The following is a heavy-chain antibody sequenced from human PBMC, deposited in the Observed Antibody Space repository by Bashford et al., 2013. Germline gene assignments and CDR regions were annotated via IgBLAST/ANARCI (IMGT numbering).Heavy chain of an antibody. J-gene: IGHJ5*02. D-gene: IGHD6-6*01. CDR2: MNPNSGNT. CDR3: ARDLGSSVNWFDP. V-gene: IGHV1-8*01. CDR1: GYTFTSYD. Sequence: ASVKVSCKASGYTFTSYDINWVRQATGQGLEWMGWMNPNSGNTGYAQKFQGRVTMTRNTSISTAYMELNSLRAEDTAVYYCARDLGSSVNWFDPWGQGTLVTVSS.